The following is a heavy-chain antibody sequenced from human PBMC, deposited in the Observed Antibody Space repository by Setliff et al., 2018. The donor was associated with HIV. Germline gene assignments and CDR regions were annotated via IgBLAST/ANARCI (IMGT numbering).Heavy chain of an antibody. Sequence: SGGSLRLSCAASGFTLSSYAMNWVRQAPGKGLEWVSTISGSGSSTYYADSVKGRFTISRDSSKNTLYLQMNSLRAEDTAVYYCAKDQNIVVVTAIFHAFDIWGQGTMVTVSS. D-gene: IGHD2-21*02. CDR3: AKDQNIVVVTAIFHAFDI. CDR1: GFTLSSYA. V-gene: IGHV3-23*01. CDR2: ISGSGSST. J-gene: IGHJ3*02.